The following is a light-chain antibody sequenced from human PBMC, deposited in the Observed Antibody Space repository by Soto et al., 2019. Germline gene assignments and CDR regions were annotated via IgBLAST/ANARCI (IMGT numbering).Light chain of an antibody. CDR3: SSYTSSSTLV. Sequence: QSALTQPASVSGSPGQSITISCTGTSSDVGGYNYVSWYQQHPGKAPKLMIYDVSNRPSGVSNRFSGSKSGNTASLTISGLQADDEADYYCSSYTSSSTLVFGTGTQLTVL. J-gene: IGLJ1*01. V-gene: IGLV2-14*01. CDR2: DVS. CDR1: SSDVGGYNY.